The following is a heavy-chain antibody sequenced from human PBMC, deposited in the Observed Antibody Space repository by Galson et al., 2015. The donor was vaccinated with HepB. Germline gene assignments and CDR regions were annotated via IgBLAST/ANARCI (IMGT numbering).Heavy chain of an antibody. CDR2: IYTSGST. V-gene: IGHV4-61*02. CDR3: AKERRITIFGVVTPDAFDI. CDR1: GGSISSGSYY. J-gene: IGHJ3*02. D-gene: IGHD3-3*01. Sequence: TLSLTCTVSGGSISSGSYYWSWIRQPAGKGLEWIGRIYTSGSTHYNPSLKSRVTMSVDTSKNQFSLKLSSVTAADTAVYYCAKERRITIFGVVTPDAFDIWGQGTMVTVSS.